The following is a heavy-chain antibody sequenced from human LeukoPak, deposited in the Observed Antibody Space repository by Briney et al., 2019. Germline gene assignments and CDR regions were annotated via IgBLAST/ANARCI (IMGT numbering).Heavy chain of an antibody. D-gene: IGHD5-24*01. CDR3: AKQMAVDYFDY. J-gene: IGHJ4*02. V-gene: IGHV1-8*01. CDR2: MNPNSGNT. Sequence: ASVKVSCKASGYTFTSSDISWVRQATGQGLEWMGWMNPNSGNTAYAQNFEGRVTMTRNTSISTAYMELSSLRSEDTAVYYCAKQMAVDYFDYWGQGALVTVSS. CDR1: GYTFTSSD.